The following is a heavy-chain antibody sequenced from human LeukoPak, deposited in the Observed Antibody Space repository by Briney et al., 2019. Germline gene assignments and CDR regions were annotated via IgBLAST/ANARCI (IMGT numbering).Heavy chain of an antibody. D-gene: IGHD3-9*01. CDR3: ARVAGSSFSIYDILTGYGANWFDP. V-gene: IGHV4-61*01. J-gene: IGHJ5*02. CDR1: GGSISSSSYY. CDR2: IYYSGST. Sequence: PSETLSLTCTVSGGSISSSSYYWSWIRQPPGKGLEWIGYIYYSGSTNYNPSLKSRVTISVDTSKNQFSLKLSSVTAADTAVYYCARVAGSSFSIYDILTGYGANWFDPWGQGTLVTVSS.